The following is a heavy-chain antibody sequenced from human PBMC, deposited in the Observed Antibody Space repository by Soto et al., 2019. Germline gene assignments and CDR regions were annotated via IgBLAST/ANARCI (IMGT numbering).Heavy chain of an antibody. CDR3: ARGGWSTADPFDY. CDR2: INHSGST. D-gene: IGHD6-6*01. V-gene: IGHV4-34*01. CDR1: GGSFSGYY. J-gene: IGHJ4*02. Sequence: TLSLTCAVYGGSFSGYYWCWIRQPPGKGLEWIGEINHSGSTNYNPSLKSRVTISVDTSKNQFSLKLSSVTAADTAVYYCARGGWSTADPFDYWGQGTLVTVAS.